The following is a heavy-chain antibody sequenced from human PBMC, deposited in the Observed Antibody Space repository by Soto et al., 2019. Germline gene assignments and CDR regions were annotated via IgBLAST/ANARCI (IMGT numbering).Heavy chain of an antibody. V-gene: IGHV3-30-3*01. J-gene: IGHJ6*02. CDR1: GFIFSNYA. CDR3: ARDLIATHYYGMDV. CDR2: ISYDGSNK. Sequence: GGSLRLSCAASGFIFSNYAIHWVRQAPGKGLEWVAVISYDGSNKYYADSVKGRFTISRDNSKNTLYLQMNSLRAEDTAVYYCARDLIATHYYGMDVWGQGTTVTVSS. D-gene: IGHD6-13*01.